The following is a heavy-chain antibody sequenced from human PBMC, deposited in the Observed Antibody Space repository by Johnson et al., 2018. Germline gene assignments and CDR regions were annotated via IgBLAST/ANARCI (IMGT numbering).Heavy chain of an antibody. V-gene: IGHV1-3*01. CDR2: INAGNGNP. CDR3: ARGGGYYYYYMDV. CDR1: GYTFTGYA. J-gene: IGHJ6*03. Sequence: QVQLVQSGAEVKKPGASVKVSCKASGYTFTGYAVHWVRQAPGQRLEWMGWINAGNGNPKYSQNFQGRVTITRETSASAAYMVLSSLGSEDTAVYYCARGGGYYYYYMDVWGKGTTVTVSS. D-gene: IGHD3-16*01.